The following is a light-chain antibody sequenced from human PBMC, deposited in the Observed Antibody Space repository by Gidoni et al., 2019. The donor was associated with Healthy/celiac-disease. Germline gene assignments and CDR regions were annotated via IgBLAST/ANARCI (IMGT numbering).Light chain of an antibody. V-gene: IGKV1-39*01. Sequence: DIQMTQSPSSLSASVGDRVTITCRASQIISSYLNWYQQKPGKAPKFLIYVASSLQSGVPSRFSGSGSGTDFTLTISSLQPEDFATYYCQQSYSTPWTFGQGTKVEIK. CDR1: QIISSY. J-gene: IGKJ1*01. CDR3: QQSYSTPWT. CDR2: VAS.